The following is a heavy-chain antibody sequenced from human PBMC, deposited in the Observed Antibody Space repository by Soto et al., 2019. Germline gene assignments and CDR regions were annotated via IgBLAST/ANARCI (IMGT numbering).Heavy chain of an antibody. CDR1: GSSFDAYA. CDR3: VSKGEAGDFEF. CDR2: IDPGNGAT. D-gene: IGHD3-10*01. J-gene: IGHJ4*02. V-gene: IGHV1-3*01. Sequence: QVQLVQSGGEVKKPGASVRLSCKASGSSFDAYATHWVRQAPGQGLEWVGRIDPGNGATKYSEKFQGRVTITRDTSARTLYMAPSSLQSGDTAVFFWVSKGEAGDFEFWGQGTLVTVSS.